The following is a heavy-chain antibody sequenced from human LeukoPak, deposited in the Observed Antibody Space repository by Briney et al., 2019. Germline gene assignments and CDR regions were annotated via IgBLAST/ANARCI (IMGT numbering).Heavy chain of an antibody. J-gene: IGHJ4*02. Sequence: PGESLKISCKGSGYSFPGYWIAWVRQMPGKGLEWMGIIYPDDSNIRYSPSLQGQVTISADRSISTTFLQWSSLKASDTAMYYCARFGGATFAQSFFDYWGQGTLVTVSS. D-gene: IGHD3-16*01. V-gene: IGHV5-51*01. CDR2: IYPDDSNI. CDR3: ARFGGATFAQSFFDY. CDR1: GYSFPGYW.